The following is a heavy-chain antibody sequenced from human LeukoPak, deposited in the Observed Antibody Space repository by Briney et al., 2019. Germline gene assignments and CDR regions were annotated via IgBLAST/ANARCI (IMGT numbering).Heavy chain of an antibody. CDR1: GFTFSSYE. Sequence: QTGGSLRLSCAASGFTFSSYEMNWVRQAPGKGLEWVSYISSFSGTINYADSVKGRFTISRDNAKNSLYLQMNSLRAGDTAVYYCARDQGGVGYWGQGTLVTVSS. D-gene: IGHD3-16*01. CDR2: ISSFSGTI. CDR3: ARDQGGVGY. J-gene: IGHJ4*02. V-gene: IGHV3-48*01.